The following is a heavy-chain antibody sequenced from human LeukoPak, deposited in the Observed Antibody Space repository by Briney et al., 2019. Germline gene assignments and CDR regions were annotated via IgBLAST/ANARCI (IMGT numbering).Heavy chain of an antibody. Sequence: GASVKVSCKASGYTFTSYDINWVRRATGQGLERMGWMNPNSGNTGYAQKFQGRVTMTRNTSISTAYMALSSLRSEDTAVYYCARGPARTAEYFQHWGQGTLVTVSS. CDR3: ARGPARTAEYFQH. CDR1: GYTFTSYD. D-gene: IGHD3/OR15-3a*01. J-gene: IGHJ1*01. V-gene: IGHV1-8*01. CDR2: MNPNSGNT.